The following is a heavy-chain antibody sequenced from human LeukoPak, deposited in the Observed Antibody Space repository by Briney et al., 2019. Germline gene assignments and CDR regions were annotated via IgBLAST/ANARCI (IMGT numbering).Heavy chain of an antibody. V-gene: IGHV1-18*01. CDR1: CYTFTSYG. CDR3: ARGPSSSWYQYNWFDP. Sequence: GASVKVSCKASCYTFTSYGISWVRQAPGQGLEWVGWISAYNGNTNYAQKLQGRVTMTTDTSTSTAYMELRSPSSDDTAVYYCARGPSSSWYQYNWFDPWGQGTLVTVSS. J-gene: IGHJ5*02. D-gene: IGHD6-13*01. CDR2: ISAYNGNT.